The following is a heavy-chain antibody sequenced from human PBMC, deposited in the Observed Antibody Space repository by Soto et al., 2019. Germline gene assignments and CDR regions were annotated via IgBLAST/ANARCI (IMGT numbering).Heavy chain of an antibody. J-gene: IGHJ5*02. V-gene: IGHV4-31*03. CDR3: GRLECSGGSCYRSGWFDP. Sequence: PSETLSLTCTVSGGSISSGGYYWSWIRQHPGKGLEWIGYIYYSGSTYYNPSLKSRVTISVDTSKNQFSLKLSSVTAADTAVYYCGRLECSGGSCYRSGWFDPWGQGTLVTVS. CDR1: GGSISSGGYY. D-gene: IGHD2-15*01. CDR2: IYYSGST.